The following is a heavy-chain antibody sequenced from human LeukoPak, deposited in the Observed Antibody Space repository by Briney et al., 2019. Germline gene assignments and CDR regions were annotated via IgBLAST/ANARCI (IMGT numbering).Heavy chain of an antibody. Sequence: GGSLRLSCAASGFTLRSYHMNWVPQAPGKGLDGVSYISADSSNIYYADSVKGRFTMSRDNAKNSLYLQMTSVRAEDTAVYYCARDLPHWAFDIWGQGTMVTVSS. J-gene: IGHJ3*02. CDR2: ISADSSNI. V-gene: IGHV3-48*01. CDR1: GFTLRSYH. D-gene: IGHD1-1*01. CDR3: ARDLPHWAFDI.